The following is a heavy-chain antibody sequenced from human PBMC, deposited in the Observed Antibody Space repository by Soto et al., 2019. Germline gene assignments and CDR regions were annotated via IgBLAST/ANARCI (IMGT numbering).Heavy chain of an antibody. V-gene: IGHV4-30-4*01. J-gene: IGHJ6*02. D-gene: IGHD6-13*01. CDR3: DKREEGNYYYGMDV. Sequence: SETLSLTCTVSGGSISSGDYYWSWIRQPPGKGLEWIGYIYYSGSTYYNPSLKSRVTMSVDTSKNQFSLKLSSVTAADTAVYYCDKREEGNYYYGMDVWGQGTTVTVSS. CDR2: IYYSGST. CDR1: GGSISSGDYY.